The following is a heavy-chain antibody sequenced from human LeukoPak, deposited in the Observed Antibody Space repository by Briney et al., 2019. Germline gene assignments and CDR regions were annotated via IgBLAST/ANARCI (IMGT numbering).Heavy chain of an antibody. V-gene: IGHV3-23*01. J-gene: IGHJ3*02. CDR2: IIGSGGTT. Sequence: GGSLRLSCAASGFTFSSYGMSWVRQAPGKGLEWVSSIIGSGGTTYYADSVKGRFTISRDNSKNTLYLQMNSLRADDTAVYSCAKDPPTVMANAFHIWGQGTMVTVS. CDR1: GFTFSSYG. CDR3: AKDPPTVMANAFHI. D-gene: IGHD5-18*01.